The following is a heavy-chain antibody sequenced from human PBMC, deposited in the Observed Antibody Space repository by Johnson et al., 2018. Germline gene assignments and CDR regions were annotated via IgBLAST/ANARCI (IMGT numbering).Heavy chain of an antibody. CDR1: GYPFTSLD. Sequence: VQLVESGAEVKKPGASVKVSCKASGYPFTSLDINWVRQAPGQGLEWMGWMNPNNGYTAYAQKFQGRVTLTRDTSINTAYMELTSLRYEDTAVYYCARNWNAWYFDLWGPGTLVTVYS. V-gene: IGHV1-8*01. CDR3: ARNWNAWYFDL. D-gene: IGHD1-1*01. CDR2: MNPNNGYT. J-gene: IGHJ2*01.